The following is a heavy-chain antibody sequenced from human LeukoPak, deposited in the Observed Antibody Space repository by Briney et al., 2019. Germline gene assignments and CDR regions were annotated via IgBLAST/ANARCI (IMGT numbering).Heavy chain of an antibody. CDR2: IIPIFGTA. CDR3: ARLGPIWSGRNSGFFDY. V-gene: IGHV1-69*05. CDR1: GGTFSSYA. D-gene: IGHD3-3*01. Sequence: SVKVSCKASGGTFSSYAISWVRQAPGQGLEWMGGIIPIFGTANYAQKFQGRVTITTDESTSTAYMELSSLRSEDTAVYYCARLGPIWSGRNSGFFDYWGQGTLVTVSS. J-gene: IGHJ4*02.